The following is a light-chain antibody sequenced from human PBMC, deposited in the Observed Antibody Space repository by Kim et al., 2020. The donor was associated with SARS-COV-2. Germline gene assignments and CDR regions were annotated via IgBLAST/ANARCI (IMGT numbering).Light chain of an antibody. CDR1: QNVGTC. CDR2: DAS. J-gene: IGKJ5*01. CDR3: QQRGN. Sequence: AALSVRPGEKAAHTCGASQNVGTCLGGYQQKPGQAPRLLIYDASKRATGIPARFRGGGSGTDFTLTIGTLEPEDSAVYYCQQRGNFGQGTRLEIK. V-gene: IGKV3-11*01.